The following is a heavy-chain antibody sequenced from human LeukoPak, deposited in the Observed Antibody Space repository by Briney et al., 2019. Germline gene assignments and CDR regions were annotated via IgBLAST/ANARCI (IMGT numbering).Heavy chain of an antibody. Sequence: KPSATLSLTYTLSAGSISSSNYYWGWIRQPPGKGLEWIGNIYFSGSTYYKPSLKTRVTISVDTSKNQFSLKLTSVTAADTAVYYCARHASVDGNWPRPLDYWGQGSLVTVSS. V-gene: IGHV4-39*01. CDR2: IYFSGST. D-gene: IGHD6-19*01. CDR3: ARHASVDGNWPRPLDY. J-gene: IGHJ4*02. CDR1: AGSISSSNYY.